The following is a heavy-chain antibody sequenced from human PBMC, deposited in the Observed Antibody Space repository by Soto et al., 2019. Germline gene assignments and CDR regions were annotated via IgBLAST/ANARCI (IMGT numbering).Heavy chain of an antibody. V-gene: IGHV4-34*01. CDR3: ARGVRYCSSTSCPY. J-gene: IGHJ4*02. CDR2: INHSGST. Sequence: LETLSLTCAVYGGSFSGYYWSWIRQPPGKGLEWIGEINHSGSTNYNPSLKSRVTISVDTSKNQFSLKLSSVTAADTAVYYCARGVRYCSSTSCPYWGQGTLVTVSS. CDR1: GGSFSGYY. D-gene: IGHD2-2*01.